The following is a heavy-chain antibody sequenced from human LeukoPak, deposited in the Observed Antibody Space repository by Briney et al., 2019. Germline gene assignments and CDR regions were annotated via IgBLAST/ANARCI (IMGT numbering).Heavy chain of an antibody. CDR3: ARIPPYSGSYDY. J-gene: IGHJ4*02. CDR2: IDWDDDK. V-gene: IGHV2-70*04. CDR1: GFSLSTSGMR. D-gene: IGHD1-26*01. Sequence: ESGPALVKPTQTLTLTCTFSGFSLSTSGMRVSWIRQPPGKALEWLARIDWDDDKFYSTSLKTRLTISKDTSKNQVVLTMTNMDPVDTATYYCARIPPYSGSYDYWDQGTLVTVSS.